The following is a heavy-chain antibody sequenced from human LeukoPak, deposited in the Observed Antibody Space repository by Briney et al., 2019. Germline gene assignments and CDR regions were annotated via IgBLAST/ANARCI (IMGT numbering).Heavy chain of an antibody. CDR3: ARDRLMYSSSWSASDY. V-gene: IGHV3-48*03. D-gene: IGHD6-13*01. CDR1: GFTFTSYE. CDR2: ISSSGSAI. Sequence: GGSLRLSCAASGFTFTSYEMNWVRQAPGKGLEWGSYISSSGSAIYHADSVKGRVTISRDNAKNSLYLQMNSLRGEDTAVYYCARDRLMYSSSWSASDYWGQGTLVTVSS. J-gene: IGHJ4*02.